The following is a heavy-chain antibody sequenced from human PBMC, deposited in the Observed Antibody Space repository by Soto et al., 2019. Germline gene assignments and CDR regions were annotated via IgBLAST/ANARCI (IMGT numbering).Heavy chain of an antibody. Sequence: EVQLVESGGGLVQPGGSLRLSCAASGFTFSNYWMYWVRQAPGKGLEWVSRINSDGSVSSYADSVKGRRTTSRDNVKNTLYLQMDSLRAEDTAVYYCARGDCVGGTCYSLAGSFYYYMDVWGKGTTVTVFS. D-gene: IGHD2-15*01. CDR3: ARGDCVGGTCYSLAGSFYYYMDV. J-gene: IGHJ6*03. CDR1: GFTFSNYW. CDR2: INSDGSVS. V-gene: IGHV3-74*02.